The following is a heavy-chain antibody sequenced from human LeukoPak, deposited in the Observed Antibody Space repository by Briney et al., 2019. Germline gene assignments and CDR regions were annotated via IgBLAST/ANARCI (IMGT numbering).Heavy chain of an antibody. CDR3: ARSRIVVVPTYFDI. D-gene: IGHD2-2*01. CDR2: IYYSGST. V-gene: IGHV4-39*07. CDR1: GGSISSNNYY. J-gene: IGHJ3*02. Sequence: SETLSLTCTVSGGSISSNNYYWGWIRQPPGMELEWIGSIYYSGSTYYNPSLKSRVTISVDTSKNQFSLKLSSVTAADTAVYYCARSRIVVVPTYFDIWGQGTMVTVSS.